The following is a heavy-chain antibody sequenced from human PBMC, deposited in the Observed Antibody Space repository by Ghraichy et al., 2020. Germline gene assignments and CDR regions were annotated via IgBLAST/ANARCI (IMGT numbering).Heavy chain of an antibody. V-gene: IGHV3-7*01. CDR3: ARDPAAGTWGAFDI. Sequence: GGSETLLCSLWIQLCTYWMTWVRQAPGKGLEWVANINQDGRQKQYVDSVKGRFTISRDNAKNSLLLQMNSLRAEDTAIYYCARDPAAGTWGAFDIWGRGTTVTVSS. CDR1: IQLCTYW. J-gene: IGHJ3*02. D-gene: IGHD6-19*01. CDR2: INQDGRQK.